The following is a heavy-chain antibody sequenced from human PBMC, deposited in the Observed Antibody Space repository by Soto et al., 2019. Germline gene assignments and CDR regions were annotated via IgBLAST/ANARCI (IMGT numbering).Heavy chain of an antibody. CDR1: GFTFSGYA. Sequence: EVQLLESGGGLVQPGGSLRLSCAASGFTFSGYAMSWVRQAPGKGLEWVSAISGSGGSTYYADSVKGRFTISRDNSKKALYLQMNSLRAEDTAVYYCAKSGVWFGSNWFDPWGQGTLVTVSS. V-gene: IGHV3-23*01. CDR2: ISGSGGST. D-gene: IGHD3-10*01. CDR3: AKSGVWFGSNWFDP. J-gene: IGHJ5*02.